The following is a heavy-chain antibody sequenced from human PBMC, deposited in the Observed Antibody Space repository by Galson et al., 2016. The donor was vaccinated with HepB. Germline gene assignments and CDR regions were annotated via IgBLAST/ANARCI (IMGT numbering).Heavy chain of an antibody. CDR3: ARDSGNCSSTSCFETWFDP. V-gene: IGHV4-31*03. Sequence: TLSLTCTVSGGSISSHDYYWNRIRQHPGKGLEWIGYIYYSGSTYYNPSLGGRVTMSVDTSKNQFSLKLSSVTAADTAVYYCARDSGNCSSTSCFETWFDPWGQGTLVTVSS. D-gene: IGHD2-2*01. CDR1: GGSISSHDYY. CDR2: IYYSGST. J-gene: IGHJ5*02.